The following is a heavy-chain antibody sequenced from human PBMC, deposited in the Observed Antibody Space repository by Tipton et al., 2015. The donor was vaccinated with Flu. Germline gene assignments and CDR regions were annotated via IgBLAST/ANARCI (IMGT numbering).Heavy chain of an antibody. CDR2: IRHDESDK. J-gene: IGHJ4*02. Sequence: SGFMFSGYGMHWVRQAPGKGLEWVAFIRHDESDKYYADSVKGRFTISRDNSKNAPYLAINSLRTEDTAVYYCAKDGWDTSGWYPFDYWGQGTLVTVSS. V-gene: IGHV3-30*02. D-gene: IGHD6-19*01. CDR3: AKDGWDTSGWYPFDY. CDR1: GFMFSGYG.